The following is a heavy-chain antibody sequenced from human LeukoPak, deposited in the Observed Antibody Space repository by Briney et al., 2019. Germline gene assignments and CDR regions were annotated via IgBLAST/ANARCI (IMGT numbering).Heavy chain of an antibody. J-gene: IGHJ6*03. CDR3: AKAGPYPEAYYYYYMDV. CDR2: IYTSGST. V-gene: IGHV4-4*07. CDR1: GGSISSYY. Sequence: KPSETLSLTCTVSGGSISSYYWSWIRQPAGKGLEWIGRIYTSGSTNYNPSLKSRVTMSVDTSKNQFSLKLSSVTAADTAVYYCAKAGPYPEAYYYYYMDVWGKGTTVTVSS.